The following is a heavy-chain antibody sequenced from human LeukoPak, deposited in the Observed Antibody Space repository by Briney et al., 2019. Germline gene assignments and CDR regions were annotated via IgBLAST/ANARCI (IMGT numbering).Heavy chain of an antibody. D-gene: IGHD2-21*01. Sequence: SETLSLTCTVSGYSISSDYYWGWIRQPPGKGLEWIGSIYHSGSTYYNPSLKSRVTISVDTSKNQFSLKLSSVTAADTAVYYCARIVVTSDAFDIWGQGTMVTVSS. CDR2: IYHSGST. J-gene: IGHJ3*02. CDR1: GYSISSDYY. CDR3: ARIVVTSDAFDI. V-gene: IGHV4-38-2*02.